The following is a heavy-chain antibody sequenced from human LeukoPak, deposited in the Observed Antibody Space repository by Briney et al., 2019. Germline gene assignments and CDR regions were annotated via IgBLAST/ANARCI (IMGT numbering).Heavy chain of an antibody. CDR2: IIPIFGTA. D-gene: IGHD2-15*01. Sequence: AASVKVSCKASGGTFSSYAISWVRQAPGQGLEWMGGIIPIFGTANYAQKFQGRVTITTDESTSTAYMELSSLRSEDTAVYYCARDSTAYCSGGSCYSEWFDPWAREPWSPSPQ. CDR1: GGTFSSYA. V-gene: IGHV1-69*05. J-gene: IGHJ5*02. CDR3: ARDSTAYCSGGSCYSEWFDP.